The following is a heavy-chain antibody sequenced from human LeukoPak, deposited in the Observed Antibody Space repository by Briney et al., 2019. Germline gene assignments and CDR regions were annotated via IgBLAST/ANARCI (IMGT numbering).Heavy chain of an antibody. Sequence: GGSLRLSCAASGFTFSHYGMHWVRQAPGKGLEWVAVMWSDGTKKYYADSVKGRFTVSRDTSKHTLYLQMSSLRAEDTAVYFCAKAPPYKKYFDYWGQGTLVTVSS. V-gene: IGHV3-33*06. CDR1: GFTFSHYG. CDR2: MWSDGTKK. CDR3: AKAPPYKKYFDY. J-gene: IGHJ4*02. D-gene: IGHD1-1*01.